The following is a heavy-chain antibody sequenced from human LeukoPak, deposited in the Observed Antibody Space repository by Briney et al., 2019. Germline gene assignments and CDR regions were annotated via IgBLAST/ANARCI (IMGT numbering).Heavy chain of an antibody. CDR3: AKHVTIYSHFDY. D-gene: IGHD3-3*01. J-gene: IGHJ4*02. CDR1: GFTFSSYA. Sequence: GGSLRLSCAASGFTFSSYAMSWVRQAPGKGLEWVSAISGSGGSTYYADSVKGRFTISRDNSKNTLCLQMNSLRAEDTAVYYCAKHVTIYSHFDYWGQGTLVTVSS. V-gene: IGHV3-23*01. CDR2: ISGSGGST.